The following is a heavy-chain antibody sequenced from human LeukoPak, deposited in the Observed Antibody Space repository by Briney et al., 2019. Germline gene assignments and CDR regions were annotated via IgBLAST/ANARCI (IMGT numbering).Heavy chain of an antibody. CDR2: IYYSGST. CDR3: ARGGYSYGFFDY. D-gene: IGHD5-18*01. Sequence: SETLSLTCTVSGGSLSSYYWSWIRQPPGKGLEWIGYIYYSGSTNYNPSLKSRVTISVDTSKNQFSLKLSSVTAADTAVYYCARGGYSYGFFDYWGQGTLVTVSS. CDR1: GGSLSSYY. J-gene: IGHJ4*02. V-gene: IGHV4-59*01.